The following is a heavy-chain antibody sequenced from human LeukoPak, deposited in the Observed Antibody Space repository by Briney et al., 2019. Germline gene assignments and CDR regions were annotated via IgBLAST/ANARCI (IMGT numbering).Heavy chain of an antibody. CDR3: AREQKSSSWYGQIDY. D-gene: IGHD6-13*01. CDR2: IYTSGST. Sequence: SETLSLTCTVSGGSISSYYWTWIRQPAGKGLEWIRRIYTSGSTNYNPSLKSRVTMSVDTSNNQFSLKLSSVTAADTAVYYCAREQKSSSWYGQIDYWGQGTLVTVSS. V-gene: IGHV4-4*07. CDR1: GGSISSYY. J-gene: IGHJ4*02.